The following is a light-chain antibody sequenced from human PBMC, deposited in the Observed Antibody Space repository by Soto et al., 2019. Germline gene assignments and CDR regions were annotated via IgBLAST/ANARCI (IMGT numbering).Light chain of an antibody. Sequence: EIVMTQSPATLSVSPGERVTLSCRASQSVSSRLAWYHQKPGQAPRLLVYGASTRATGIPASFSGSGSGTEFTLTISSLQYEDFAVYYCQQYNNWPITFGQGTRLEI. CDR3: QQYNNWPIT. V-gene: IGKV3D-15*01. CDR2: GAS. CDR1: QSVSSR. J-gene: IGKJ5*01.